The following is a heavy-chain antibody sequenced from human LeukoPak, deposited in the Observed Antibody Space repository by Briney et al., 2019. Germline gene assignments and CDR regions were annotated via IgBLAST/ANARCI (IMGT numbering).Heavy chain of an antibody. D-gene: IGHD6-6*01. CDR3: ARDNTPARNYYYYMDV. CDR1: GGTFSSYA. V-gene: IGHV1-69*05. CDR2: IIPIFGTA. J-gene: IGHJ6*03. Sequence: ASVKVSCKASGGTFSSYAISWVRQAPGQGLEWMGGIIPIFGTANYVQKFQGRVTITTDESTSTAYMELSSLRSEDTAVYYCARDNTPARNYYYYMDVWGKGTTVTVSS.